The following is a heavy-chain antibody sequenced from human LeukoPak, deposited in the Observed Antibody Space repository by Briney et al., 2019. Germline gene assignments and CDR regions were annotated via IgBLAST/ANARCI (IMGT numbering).Heavy chain of an antibody. CDR2: IYYSGST. CDR3: ARGRRDGYNLYIYFDY. D-gene: IGHD5-24*01. CDR1: GGSISSYY. Sequence: SETLSLTCTVSGGSISSYYWSWIRQPPGKGLEWIGYIYYSGSTNYNPSLKSRVTISVDTSKNQFSLKLSSVTAADTAVYYCARGRRDGYNLYIYFDYWGQGTLVTVSS. V-gene: IGHV4-59*01. J-gene: IGHJ4*02.